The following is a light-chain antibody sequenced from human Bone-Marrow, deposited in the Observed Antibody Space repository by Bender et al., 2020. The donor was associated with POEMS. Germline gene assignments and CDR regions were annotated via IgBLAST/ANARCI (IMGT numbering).Light chain of an antibody. V-gene: IGLV2-14*03. J-gene: IGLJ1*01. CDR3: TSYTSSRTLGV. Sequence: QSALTQPPSASGSPGQSITISCIGTSSDVGYFNYVSWYQQYPGTAPTVMSYDVSHRPSGVSNRFAGSKSGNAASLTISGLQAEDEADYYCTSYTSSRTLGVFGTGTKVTVL. CDR2: DVS. CDR1: SSDVGYFNY.